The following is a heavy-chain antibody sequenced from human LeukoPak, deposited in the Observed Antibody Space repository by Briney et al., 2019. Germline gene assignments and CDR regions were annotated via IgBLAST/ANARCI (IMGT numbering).Heavy chain of an antibody. CDR1: GFTFSGYY. Sequence: GGSLRLSCAASGFTFSGYYMSWIRQAPGKGLEWVSYISSSGSTIYYADSVKGRFTISRDNAKTSLYLQMNSLRAEDTAVYYCARGIIAAAGNFDYWGQGTLVTVSS. V-gene: IGHV3-11*01. J-gene: IGHJ4*02. CDR2: ISSSGSTI. CDR3: ARGIIAAAGNFDY. D-gene: IGHD6-13*01.